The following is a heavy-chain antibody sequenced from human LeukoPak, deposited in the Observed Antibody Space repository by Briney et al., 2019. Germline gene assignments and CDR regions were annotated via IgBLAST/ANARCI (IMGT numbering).Heavy chain of an antibody. J-gene: IGHJ4*02. V-gene: IGHV3-23*01. D-gene: IGHD2-2*01. Sequence: PGGSLRLSCAASGFTFNRYGMSWVRQAPGKGLEWVSGISASGANRYYADSVKGRFTISRDNSGDTLSVQINSLRAEDTAVYYCAKLQSVVIPAAMLGFDYWGQGILVTVSS. CDR1: GFTFNRYG. CDR3: AKLQSVVIPAAMLGFDY. CDR2: ISASGANR.